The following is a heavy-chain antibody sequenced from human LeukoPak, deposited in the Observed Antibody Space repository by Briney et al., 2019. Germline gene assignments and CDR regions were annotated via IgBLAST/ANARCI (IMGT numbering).Heavy chain of an antibody. CDR1: GFTFSTYA. Sequence: GGSLRLSCAASGFTFSTYAISWVRQAPGKGLEWVSGISGNGDNTYYADSVKGRFTIYRDNSKSRLPLQMNSLRAEDTAVYYCAKSNSGSYYSLDNWGQGALVTVSS. V-gene: IGHV3-23*01. J-gene: IGHJ4*02. D-gene: IGHD3-10*01. CDR2: ISGNGDNT. CDR3: AKSNSGSYYSLDN.